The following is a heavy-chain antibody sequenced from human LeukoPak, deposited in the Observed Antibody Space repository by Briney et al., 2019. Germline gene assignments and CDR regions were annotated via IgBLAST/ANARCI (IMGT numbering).Heavy chain of an antibody. D-gene: IGHD1-26*01. CDR1: GDSISSDGHS. V-gene: IGHV4-30-4*07. Sequence: SETLSLTCGVSGDSISSDGHSWSWIRQPPGKGLEWLGYIYHSGAAYHNPSLKSRLALSVDTSNNQFSLRLRSVTAADTAVYYCVRGVGGEYFYFDRWGQGALVTVSA. CDR2: IYHSGAA. CDR3: VRGVGGEYFYFDR. J-gene: IGHJ4*02.